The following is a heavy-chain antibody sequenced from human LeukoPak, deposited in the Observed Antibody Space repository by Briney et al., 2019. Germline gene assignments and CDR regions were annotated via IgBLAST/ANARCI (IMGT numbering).Heavy chain of an antibody. CDR1: GYTFTSYG. Sequence: ASVKVSCKASGYTFTSYGISWVRQAPGQGLEWMGWISAYNGNTNYAQKLQGRVTMTTDTSTSTAYMELRSLRSDGTAVYYCAREPPLYCSGGSCTPGDWFDPWGQGTLVTVSS. J-gene: IGHJ5*02. D-gene: IGHD2-15*01. CDR2: ISAYNGNT. V-gene: IGHV1-18*01. CDR3: AREPPLYCSGGSCTPGDWFDP.